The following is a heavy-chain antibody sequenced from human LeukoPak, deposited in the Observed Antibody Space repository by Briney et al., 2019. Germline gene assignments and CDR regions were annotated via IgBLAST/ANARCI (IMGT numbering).Heavy chain of an antibody. V-gene: IGHV4-59*12. CDR1: GGSISSYY. CDR3: ARDRGYSGSYWGGFDY. Sequence: PSETLSLTCTVSGGSISSYYWNWIRQPPGRGVEWIGYIYYTGSANYKPSLKSRVTISVDTSKNQFSLKLSSVTAADTAVYYCARDRGYSGSYWGGFDYWGQGTLVTVSS. CDR2: IYYTGSA. D-gene: IGHD1-26*01. J-gene: IGHJ4*02.